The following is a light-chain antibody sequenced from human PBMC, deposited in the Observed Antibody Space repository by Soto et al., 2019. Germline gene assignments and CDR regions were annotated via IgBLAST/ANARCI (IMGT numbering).Light chain of an antibody. CDR1: QSVSAY. Sequence: DIVLTQSPDTLSLFPGERATLSCWASQSVSAYLAWYQRKPGQAPRLLIYDASKRAAGIPDRFSASGFGTAFTFTISSLEPEDFAVYYCQQRSNWPLTFGGGTKVEIK. CDR3: QQRSNWPLT. J-gene: IGKJ4*01. V-gene: IGKV3-11*01. CDR2: DAS.